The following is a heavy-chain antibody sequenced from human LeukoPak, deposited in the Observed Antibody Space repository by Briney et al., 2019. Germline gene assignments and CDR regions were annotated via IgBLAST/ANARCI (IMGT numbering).Heavy chain of an antibody. V-gene: IGHV3-23*01. Sequence: GGSLILSCAASGFTFNNYGLIWVRQAPGKGLEWVAVISNDGGGTMYAAFVEGRFTTSRDNSKNTLFLQMNSLRAEDTALYYCAKGSSGYFADLWGQGTLVTVSS. CDR1: GFTFNNYG. CDR2: ISNDGGGT. D-gene: IGHD3-22*01. J-gene: IGHJ5*02. CDR3: AKGSSGYFADL.